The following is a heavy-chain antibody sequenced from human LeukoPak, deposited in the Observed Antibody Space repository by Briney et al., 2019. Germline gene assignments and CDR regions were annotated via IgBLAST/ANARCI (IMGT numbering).Heavy chain of an antibody. Sequence: GGSLKLSCAASGFTFSGSAMHWVRQASGKGLEWVGRIRSKANSYATAYAASVKGRITISRDDSKKTAYLQMNSLKTEDTAVYYCTSTAYDFWSGTPMDVWGQGTTVTVSS. V-gene: IGHV3-73*01. D-gene: IGHD3-3*01. CDR2: IRSKANSYAT. CDR3: TSTAYDFWSGTPMDV. CDR1: GFTFSGSA. J-gene: IGHJ6*02.